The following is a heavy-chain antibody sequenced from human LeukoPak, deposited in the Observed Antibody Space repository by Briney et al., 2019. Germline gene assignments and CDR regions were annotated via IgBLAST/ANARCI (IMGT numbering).Heavy chain of an antibody. CDR3: ARLRKYSSGWYYEY. CDR2: IYPGDSDT. D-gene: IGHD6-19*01. J-gene: IGHJ4*02. CDR1: GYSFTSYW. Sequence: GESLKISRKGSGYSFTSYWIGWVRQMPGKGLEWMGIIYPGDSDTTYSPSFQGQVTISVDKSISTAYLQWSSLKASDTAMYYCARLRKYSSGWYYEYWGQGTLVIVSS. V-gene: IGHV5-51*01.